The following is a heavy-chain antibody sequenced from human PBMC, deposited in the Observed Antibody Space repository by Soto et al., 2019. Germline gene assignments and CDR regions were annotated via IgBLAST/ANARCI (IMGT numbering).Heavy chain of an antibody. V-gene: IGHV3-23*01. CDR1: GFTFGTYA. J-gene: IGHJ6*02. CDR3: ATLPWRDPGGNYYYGMDV. D-gene: IGHD3-16*01. Sequence: GGSLRLSCAASGFTFGTYAMGWVRQAPGKGLEWVSTISSSGGNTYHADSVKGRFAISRDNSKNTLYLQMNSLRAEDTAVYSCATLPWRDPGGNYYYGMDVWGQGTTVTVSS. CDR2: ISSSGGNT.